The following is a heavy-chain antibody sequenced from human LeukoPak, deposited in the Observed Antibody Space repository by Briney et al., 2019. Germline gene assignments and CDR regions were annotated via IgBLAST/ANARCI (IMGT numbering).Heavy chain of an antibody. D-gene: IGHD5-18*01. J-gene: IGHJ4*02. V-gene: IGHV3-23*01. CDR1: GFTFSSYG. CDR2: ISGSGGST. Sequence: QAGGSLRLSCAASGFTFSSYGMHWVRQAPGKGLEWVSAISGSGGSTYYADSVKGRFTISRDNSKNTLYLQMNSLRAEDTAVYYCAKDLQDTAMVDHWGQGTLVTVSS. CDR3: AKDLQDTAMVDH.